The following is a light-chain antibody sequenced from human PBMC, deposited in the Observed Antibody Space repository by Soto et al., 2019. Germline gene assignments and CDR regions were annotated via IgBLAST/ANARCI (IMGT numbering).Light chain of an antibody. CDR3: QQANSLPRT. CDR2: AAS. Sequence: DIQMTQSPSSVSASVGDRVTITCRATQGITRWLAWYQKKPGKAPKLLIYAASSLQSGVPSRFSGSGSGTDFTLTINNLQPEDFATYYCQQANSLPRTFGPGTKVDIK. V-gene: IGKV1-12*01. CDR1: QGITRW. J-gene: IGKJ3*01.